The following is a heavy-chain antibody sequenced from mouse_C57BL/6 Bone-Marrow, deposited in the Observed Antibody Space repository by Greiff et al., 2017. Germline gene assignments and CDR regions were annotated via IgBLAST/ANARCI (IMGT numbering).Heavy chain of an antibody. J-gene: IGHJ3*01. CDR3: ANLSLLRRGAWFAY. CDR2: IDPNSGGT. CDR1: GYTFTSYW. Sequence: QVQLQQPGAELVKPGASVKLSCKASGYTFTSYWMHWVKQRPGRGLEWIGRIDPNSGGTKYNEKFKSKATLTVDKPSSTAYMQLSSLTSEDSAVYYCANLSLLRRGAWFAYWGQGTLVTVSA. V-gene: IGHV1-72*01. D-gene: IGHD1-1*01.